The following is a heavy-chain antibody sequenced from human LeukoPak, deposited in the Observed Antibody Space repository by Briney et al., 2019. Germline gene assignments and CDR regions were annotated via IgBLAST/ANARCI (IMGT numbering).Heavy chain of an antibody. V-gene: IGHV3-33*01. J-gene: IGHJ5*02. CDR1: GFTFSSYG. CDR3: ARLRSKYWFDP. D-gene: IGHD4-11*01. Sequence: GGSLRLSCAASGFTFSSYGMHWVRQAPGKGLEWVAVIWHDGRNKYYADSVKGRFTISRDNSKNTLYLQVNSLRAEDTAVYYCARLRSKYWFDPWGQGTLVTVSS. CDR2: IWHDGRNK.